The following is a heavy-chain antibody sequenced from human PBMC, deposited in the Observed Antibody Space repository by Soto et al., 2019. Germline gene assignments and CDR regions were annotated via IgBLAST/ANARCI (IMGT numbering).Heavy chain of an antibody. CDR2: INPSGGST. CDR3: ARGDIVVVPAAILAYYYGMDV. J-gene: IGHJ6*02. V-gene: IGHV1-46*01. Sequence: ASVKVSCKASGYTFTSCYMHWVRQAPGQGLEWMGIINPSGGSTSYAQKFQGRVTMTRDTSTSTVYMELSSLRSDDTAVYYCARGDIVVVPAAILAYYYGMDVWGQGTTVTVSS. D-gene: IGHD2-2*01. CDR1: GYTFTSCY.